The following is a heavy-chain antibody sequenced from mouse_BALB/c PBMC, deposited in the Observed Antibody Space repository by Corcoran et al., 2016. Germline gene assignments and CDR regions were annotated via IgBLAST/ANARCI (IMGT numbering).Heavy chain of an antibody. J-gene: IGHJ4*01. Sequence: EVQLQQSGAELVKPGASVKLSCTASGFNIKDTYMHWVKQRPEQGLEWIGRIDPANGNTKYDPKFQGKATITADISSNTAYLQLSSLTSEDTAVYYCARLGQGAYYAMDYWGQGTSVTVSS. CDR3: ARLGQGAYYAMDY. D-gene: IGHD4-1*01. CDR2: IDPANGNT. CDR1: GFNIKDTY. V-gene: IGHV14-3*02.